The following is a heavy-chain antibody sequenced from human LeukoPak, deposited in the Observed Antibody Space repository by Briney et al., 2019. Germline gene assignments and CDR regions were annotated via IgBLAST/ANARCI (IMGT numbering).Heavy chain of an antibody. J-gene: IGHJ6*02. D-gene: IGHD6-13*01. CDR2: ISSSSSTI. CDR3: AGGYSSSWYYYYYYGMDV. CDR1: GFTFSSYS. Sequence: QCGESLKISCAASGFTFSSYSMNWVRQAPGKGLEWVSYISSSSSTIYYADSVKGRFTISRDNAKNSLYLQMNSLRAEDTAVYYCAGGYSSSWYYYYYYGMDVWGQGTTVTVSS. V-gene: IGHV3-48*01.